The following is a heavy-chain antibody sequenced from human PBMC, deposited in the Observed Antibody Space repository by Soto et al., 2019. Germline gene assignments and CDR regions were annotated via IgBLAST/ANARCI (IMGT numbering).Heavy chain of an antibody. CDR3: VSQRTTVPTQAYFDY. CDR2: VYYRGRS. D-gene: IGHD4-17*01. V-gene: IGHV4-38-2*01. Sequence: PGGSLRLSCAASGFTFSDYYMSWIRQSPGKGLEWIGSVYYRGRSYSKSSVKSRVTISVDTSKNRFSLSLNSVTASDTAVYFCVSQRTTVPTQAYFDYWGPGALVTVSS. CDR1: GFTFSDYY. J-gene: IGHJ4*02.